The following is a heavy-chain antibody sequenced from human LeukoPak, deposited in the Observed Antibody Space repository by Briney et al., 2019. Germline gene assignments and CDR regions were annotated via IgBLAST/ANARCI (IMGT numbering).Heavy chain of an antibody. CDR3: AKDRRNNYEVCDY. D-gene: IGHD4-11*01. CDR1: GFTFSSYG. V-gene: IGHV3-30*02. CDR2: IRYDGSNK. Sequence: PGGSLRLSCAASGFTFSSYGMHWVRQAPGKGLEWVAFIRYDGSNKYYAHSVKGRFTISRDNSKNTLYLQMNSLRAEDTAVYYCAKDRRNNYEVCDYWGQGTLVTVSS. J-gene: IGHJ4*02.